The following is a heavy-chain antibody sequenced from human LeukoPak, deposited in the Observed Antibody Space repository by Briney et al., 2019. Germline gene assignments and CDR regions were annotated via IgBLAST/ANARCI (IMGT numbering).Heavy chain of an antibody. D-gene: IGHD2-2*01. J-gene: IGHJ5*02. Sequence: SETLSLTCTVSGGSISSYYWSWFRQPAGKGLEWIGRIYTTGSTNYNPSLKSRVTMSIDTSKNQFSLNLSSVTAADTAVYYCARDLRYCTSTSCTPWGQGTLVTVSS. CDR3: ARDLRYCTSTSCTP. V-gene: IGHV4-4*07. CDR2: IYTTGST. CDR1: GGSISSYY.